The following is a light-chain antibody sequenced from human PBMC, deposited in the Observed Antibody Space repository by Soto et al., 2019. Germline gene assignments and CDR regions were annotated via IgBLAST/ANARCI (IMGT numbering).Light chain of an antibody. V-gene: IGLV1-44*01. CDR1: SSNIGSNA. J-gene: IGLJ2*01. CDR3: AAWDDSLNGHVV. Sequence: QLVLTQPPSASGTPGQRVTISCSGSSSNIGSNAVNWFQQLPGTAPKLLIYNNNQRPSGVPDRFSGSKSGTSASLAISGLQSEDEGDYYCAAWDDSLNGHVVFGGGTKQTVL. CDR2: NNN.